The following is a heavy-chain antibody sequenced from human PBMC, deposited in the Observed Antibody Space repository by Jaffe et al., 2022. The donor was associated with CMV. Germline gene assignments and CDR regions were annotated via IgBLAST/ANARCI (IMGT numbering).Heavy chain of an antibody. CDR2: IIPIFGTA. Sequence: QVQLVQSGAEVKKPGSSVKVSCKASGGTFSSYAISWVRQAPGQGLEWMGGIIPIFGTANYAQKFQGRVTITADESTSTAYMELSSLRSEDTAVYYCARGAFVVAATRFNWFDPWGQGTLVTVSS. J-gene: IGHJ5*02. CDR3: ARGAFVVAATRFNWFDP. D-gene: IGHD2-15*01. V-gene: IGHV1-69*01. CDR1: GGTFSSYA.